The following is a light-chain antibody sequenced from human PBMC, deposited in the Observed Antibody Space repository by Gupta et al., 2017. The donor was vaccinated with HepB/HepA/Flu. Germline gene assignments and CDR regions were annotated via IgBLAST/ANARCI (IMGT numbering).Light chain of an antibody. V-gene: IGKV1-39*01. Sequence: DIQMTQSPSSLSASVGDRVTITCRAGQSVATYLHWYQQETGKAPRLLIYGASTLQSGVPPRCSGSGSGTDFTLTISSLQPEDFAIYYCQQSFSTPYTVGQGTKLEI. J-gene: IGKJ2*01. CDR3: QQSFSTPYT. CDR1: QSVATY. CDR2: GAS.